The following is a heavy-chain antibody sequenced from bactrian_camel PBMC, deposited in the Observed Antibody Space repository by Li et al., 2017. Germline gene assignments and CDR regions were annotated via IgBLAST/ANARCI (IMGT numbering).Heavy chain of an antibody. V-gene: IGHV3S37*01. Sequence: HVQLVESGGGLVQPGGSLRLSCAASGFDFTNHVMNWVRQAPGKGLEWVSYINSGGGNPYYADSVKGRFAISRDNTKNTLYLQLKSLQIEDTALYYCTPGNPFTYWGQGTQVTVS. CDR1: GFDFTNHV. CDR3: TPGNPFTY. CDR2: INSGGGNP. J-gene: IGHJ4*01.